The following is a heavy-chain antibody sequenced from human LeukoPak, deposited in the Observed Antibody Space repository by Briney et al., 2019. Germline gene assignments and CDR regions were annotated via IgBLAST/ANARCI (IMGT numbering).Heavy chain of an antibody. D-gene: IGHD1-1*01. CDR2: IWYDGSNK. CDR1: GFTFSSYG. J-gene: IGHJ6*03. V-gene: IGHV3-33*06. Sequence: PGGSLRLSCAASGFTFSSYGMHWVRQAPGKGLEWVAVIWYDGSNKYYADSVKGRFTISRDNSQNTLYPQVNSLRAEDTAVYYCAKGNGGYYYYLDVWGKGTTVTVSS. CDR3: AKGNGGYYYYLDV.